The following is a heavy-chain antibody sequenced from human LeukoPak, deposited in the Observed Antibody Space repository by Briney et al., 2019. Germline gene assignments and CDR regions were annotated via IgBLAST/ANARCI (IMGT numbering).Heavy chain of an antibody. CDR1: GGSFSGYY. D-gene: IGHD1-26*01. Sequence: SETLSLTCAVYGGSFSGYYWSWIRQPPGKGLEWIGEINHSGSTNYNPSLKSRVTISVDTSKNQFSLKLSSVTAADTAVYYCALVGSYSVDYWGQGTLVTVSS. J-gene: IGHJ4*02. CDR2: INHSGST. CDR3: ALVGSYSVDY. V-gene: IGHV4-34*01.